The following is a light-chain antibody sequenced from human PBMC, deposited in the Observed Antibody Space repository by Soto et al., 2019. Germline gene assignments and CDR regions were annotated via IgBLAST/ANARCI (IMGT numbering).Light chain of an antibody. V-gene: IGLV2-14*01. CDR2: EVF. CDR1: NSLAGADNY. CDR3: TSYTTSISLYV. J-gene: IGLJ1*01. Sequence: QSVMSQPASVSVSPYQSIAIPCPGTNSLAGADNYVSWYQHHPGKAPKLMIYEVFTRSSEVSRRFSGPKSGSTASLTISGRQAEDEADYYCTSYTTSISLYVFETGTKVTVL.